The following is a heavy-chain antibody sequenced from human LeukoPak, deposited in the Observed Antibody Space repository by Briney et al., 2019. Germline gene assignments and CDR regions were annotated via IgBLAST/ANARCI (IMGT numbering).Heavy chain of an antibody. V-gene: IGHV4-39*01. J-gene: IGHJ4*02. CDR2: IYYNGDS. Sequence: PSETLSLTCSVSGGSISSTTHYWTWIHQPPGKGLEWIGNIYYNGDSSYSPSLKSRTTISVDTSKNQFSLRLSSVTAADTAVYYCASHRGGGGVDYWGQGTLVTVSS. CDR1: GGSISSTTHY. D-gene: IGHD2-8*02. CDR3: ASHRGGGGVDY.